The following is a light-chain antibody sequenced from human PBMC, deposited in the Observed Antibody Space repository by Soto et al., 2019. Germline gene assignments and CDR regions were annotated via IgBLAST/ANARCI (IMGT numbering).Light chain of an antibody. Sequence: EIVMTQSPGTLSVSPGERVTLSCRASQSVSSYLAWYQQKPGQAPRLIVYGASTRATGVPARFSGSGSGTDFTLTISSLQSEDFAVYYCQQYNSWLYTFGQGTRVDIK. CDR1: QSVSSY. V-gene: IGKV3-15*01. J-gene: IGKJ2*01. CDR2: GAS. CDR3: QQYNSWLYT.